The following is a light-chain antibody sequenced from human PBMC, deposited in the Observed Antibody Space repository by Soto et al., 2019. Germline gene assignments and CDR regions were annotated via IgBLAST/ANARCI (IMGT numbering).Light chain of an antibody. V-gene: IGKV3-20*01. J-gene: IGKJ1*01. CDR2: GAS. CDR1: QSVSSSY. Sequence: EIVLTQSPGTLSLSPGERATLSCRASQSVSSSYLAWYQQKPGQAPRLLIYGASSRATGIPDRFSGSGSGTDFTHTISRLEPEDIAVYYCQQYGSSSWTFGQWTKVEIK. CDR3: QQYGSSSWT.